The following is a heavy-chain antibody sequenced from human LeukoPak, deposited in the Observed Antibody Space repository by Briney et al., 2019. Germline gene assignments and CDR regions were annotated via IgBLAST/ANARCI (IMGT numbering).Heavy chain of an antibody. D-gene: IGHD2-2*01. CDR2: ISAYDGNR. Sequence: ASVKVSCKASGYTFTSYGINWVRLIPGQGLEWMGWISAYDGNRNYAQKVQGRVTMTTDTSTSTAYMELRSLRSDDTAVYYCARGPVPAALNWFDPWGQGTLVTVSS. V-gene: IGHV1-18*01. CDR3: ARGPVPAALNWFDP. J-gene: IGHJ5*02. CDR1: GYTFTSYG.